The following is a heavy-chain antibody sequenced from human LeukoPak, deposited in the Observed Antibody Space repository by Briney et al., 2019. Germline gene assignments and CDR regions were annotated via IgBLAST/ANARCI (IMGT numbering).Heavy chain of an antibody. CDR1: GGSISSGSYY. J-gene: IGHJ3*02. V-gene: IGHV4-61*02. CDR2: IYTSGST. CDR3: ARVRGEGFVLPAFDI. Sequence: PSQTLSLTCTVSGGSISSGSYYWSWIRQPAGKGLEWIGRIYTSGSTNYNPSLKSRVTISVDTSKNQFSLKLSSVTAADTAVYYCARVRGEGFVLPAFDIWGQGTMVTVSS. D-gene: IGHD2-15*01.